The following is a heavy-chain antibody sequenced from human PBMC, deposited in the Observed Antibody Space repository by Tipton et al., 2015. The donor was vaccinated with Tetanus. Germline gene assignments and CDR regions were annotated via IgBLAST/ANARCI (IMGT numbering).Heavy chain of an antibody. CDR2: INHSGST. J-gene: IGHJ4*02. D-gene: IGHD3-3*01. V-gene: IGHV4-34*01. Sequence: TLSLTCAVYGGSFSGYYWSWIRQPPGKGLEWIGEINHSGSTNYNPSLKSRVTISVDTPKNQFSLKLSSVTAADTAVYYCARDDFWSGYFDYWGQGTLVTVSS. CDR3: ARDDFWSGYFDY. CDR1: GGSFSGYY.